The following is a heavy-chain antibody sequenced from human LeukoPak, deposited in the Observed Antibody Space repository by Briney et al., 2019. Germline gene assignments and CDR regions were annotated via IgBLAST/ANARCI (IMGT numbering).Heavy chain of an antibody. Sequence: PGGSLRLSCAASGFSLSAYGVHWVRQAPGKRLEWVAVIWYDGTSKDYADSVKGRFTFSRDNSKNTLYLQMNSLTVEDTAVYYCARSQSSSLIDYWGQGTLVTVSS. D-gene: IGHD6-13*01. CDR2: IWYDGTSK. V-gene: IGHV3-33*01. CDR1: GFSLSAYG. J-gene: IGHJ4*02. CDR3: ARSQSSSLIDY.